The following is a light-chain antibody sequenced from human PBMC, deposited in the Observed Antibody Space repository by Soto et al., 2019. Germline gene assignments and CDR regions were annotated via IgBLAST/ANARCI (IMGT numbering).Light chain of an antibody. J-gene: IGKJ1*01. CDR3: QQYFEWPPMT. CDR2: GAS. V-gene: IGKV3-15*01. Sequence: EIVLTQSPATLSLSPGERATLSCRASQSVSSCLAWYQQKPGQAPRLLISGASTRAAGISDRFRGSGSGTEFTLTISSLRSEDSAIYYCQQYFEWPPMTFGQGTKVDIK. CDR1: QSVSSC.